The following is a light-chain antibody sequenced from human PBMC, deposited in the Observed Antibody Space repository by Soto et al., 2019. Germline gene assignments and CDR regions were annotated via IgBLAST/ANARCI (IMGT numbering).Light chain of an antibody. CDR1: QGIRSW. CDR3: QQANSFPIT. V-gene: IGKV1D-12*01. J-gene: IGKJ5*01. CDR2: AAS. Sequence: DIQMTQSPSSGSASVGDRVTITCRASQGIRSWLAWYQQKPGKAPKFLIYAASSLQSGVPSRFSGSGYGTDFTLTIRSLHPEDFATYYCQQANSFPITFGQGTRLEI.